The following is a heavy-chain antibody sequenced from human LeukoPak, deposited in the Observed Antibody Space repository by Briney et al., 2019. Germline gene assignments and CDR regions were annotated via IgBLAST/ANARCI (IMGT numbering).Heavy chain of an antibody. J-gene: IGHJ6*04. V-gene: IGHV3-21*01. CDR1: GYTFTSYD. CDR2: ISSSSSYI. Sequence: GASVKVSCKASGYTFTSYDINWVRQAPGKGLEWVSSISSSSSYIYYADSVKGRFTISRDNAKNSLYLQMNSLRAEDTAVYCCARGEAAVSLDVWGKGTTVTVSS. D-gene: IGHD6-13*01. CDR3: ARGEAAVSLDV.